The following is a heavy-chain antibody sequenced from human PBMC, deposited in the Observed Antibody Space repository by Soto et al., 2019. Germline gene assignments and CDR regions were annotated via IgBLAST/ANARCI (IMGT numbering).Heavy chain of an antibody. V-gene: IGHV4-28*01. CDR3: ARHGQGGFGEFRP. J-gene: IGHJ5*02. CDR1: GFSISSGRL. D-gene: IGHD3-10*01. CDR2: IYYTGTT. Sequence: SETLSLTYAVSGFSISSGRLWGWIRQPPGKGLEWLGYIYYTGTTYYSPSLKSRLTMSVDTSKNQFSLKLSSVTAADTAVYYCARHGQGGFGEFRPWGQGTLVTVSS.